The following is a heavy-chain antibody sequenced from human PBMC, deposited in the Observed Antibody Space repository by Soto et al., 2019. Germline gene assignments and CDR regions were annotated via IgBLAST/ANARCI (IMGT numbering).Heavy chain of an antibody. J-gene: IGHJ3*02. CDR3: ARRWGSAFDI. CDR2: IYYSGST. V-gene: IGHV4-61*05. D-gene: IGHD1-26*01. Sequence: SETLSLTCTVSGGSISSSSYYWSWIRQPPGKGLEWIGYIYYSGSTNYNPSLKSRVTISVDTSKNQFSLKLSSVTAADTAVYYCARRWGSAFDIWGQGTMVTVSS. CDR1: GGSISSSSYY.